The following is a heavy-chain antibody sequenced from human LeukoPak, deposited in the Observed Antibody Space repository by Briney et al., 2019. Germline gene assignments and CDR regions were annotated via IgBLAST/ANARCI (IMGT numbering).Heavy chain of an antibody. CDR3: ARGGFLEWSNDAFDI. D-gene: IGHD3-3*01. Sequence: GGSLRLSCAASGFMLSSTWMHWVRQAPGKGLVWVSRIDSDATSTSYADSVRGRFTISRDNAKNSLYLQMNSLRAEDTAVYYCARGGFLEWSNDAFDIWGQGTMVTVSS. V-gene: IGHV3-74*01. CDR2: IDSDATST. CDR1: GFMLSSTW. J-gene: IGHJ3*02.